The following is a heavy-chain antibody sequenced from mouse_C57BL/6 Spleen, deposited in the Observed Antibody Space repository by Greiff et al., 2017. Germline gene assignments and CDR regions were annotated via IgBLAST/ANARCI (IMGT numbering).Heavy chain of an antibody. D-gene: IGHD2-4*01. J-gene: IGHJ3*01. V-gene: IGHV2-6-1*01. CDR1: GFSLTSYG. Sequence: QVQLKQSGPGLVAPSPSLSITCTVSGFSLTSYGVHWVRQPPGKGLEWLVVIWSDGSTTYNSALKSRLSISKDNSKSQIFLKMNSLQTDDTAMYYCARHDDYGGFAYWGQGTLVTVSA. CDR2: IWSDGST. CDR3: ARHDDYGGFAY.